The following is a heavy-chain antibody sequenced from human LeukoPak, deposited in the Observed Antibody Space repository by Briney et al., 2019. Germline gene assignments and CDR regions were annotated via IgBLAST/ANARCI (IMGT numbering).Heavy chain of an antibody. V-gene: IGHV4-59*01. CDR3: ARGRSGSSGYYGPHDAFDI. D-gene: IGHD3-22*01. CDR2: IYYSGST. CDR1: GGSISSYY. J-gene: IGHJ3*02. Sequence: SETLSLTRTVSGGSISSYYWSWIRQPPGKGLEWMGDIYYSGSTNYNPSLKSRVPISVDTSKNQFSLKLSSVAAADRAGYYCARGRSGSSGYYGPHDAFDIWGEGTRVTVSS.